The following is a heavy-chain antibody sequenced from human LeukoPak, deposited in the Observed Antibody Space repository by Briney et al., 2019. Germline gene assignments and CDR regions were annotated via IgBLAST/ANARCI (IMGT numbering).Heavy chain of an antibody. CDR3: ARDPVGIVLGSSAFDI. V-gene: IGHV1-2*02. J-gene: IGHJ3*02. CDR2: INPNSGGT. D-gene: IGHD6-6*01. CDR1: GYTFTGYY. Sequence: ASVKVSCKAPGYTFTGYYMHWVRQAPGQGLEWMGWINPNSGGTNYAQKFQGRVTMTRDTSISTAYMELSRLRSDDTAVYYCARDPVGIVLGSSAFDIWGQGTMVTVSS.